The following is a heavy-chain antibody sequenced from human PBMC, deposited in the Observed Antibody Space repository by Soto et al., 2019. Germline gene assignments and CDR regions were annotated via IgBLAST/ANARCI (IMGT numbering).Heavy chain of an antibody. CDR3: ARDKAGTTLNYYFGMDV. CDR2: THYSGSS. CDR1: GGSFSAYY. D-gene: IGHD1-7*01. J-gene: IGHJ6*02. Sequence: SETLSLTCAVYGGSFSAYYWSWIRQPPGKGLEWIGYTHYSGSSNYNPSLKSRVTISVDTSKNQFSLKLSSVTSADTALYFCARDKAGTTLNYYFGMDVWGQGTTV. V-gene: IGHV4-34*11.